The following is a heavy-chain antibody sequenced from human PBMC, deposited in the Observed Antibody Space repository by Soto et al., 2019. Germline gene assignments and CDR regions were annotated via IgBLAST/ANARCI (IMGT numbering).Heavy chain of an antibody. CDR3: ARSAVSPFGGLIGPFDY. Sequence: QGQLVQSGAEEKKPGASVKVSCKASGYTFTGYAMHWVRQAPGQRLEWMCWINAGNGNTKYSQKFQGRVTITRDTSASTAYMELSSLRSEDTAVYYCARSAVSPFGGLIGPFDYWGQGNLVTVSS. CDR1: GYTFTGYA. V-gene: IGHV1-3*05. J-gene: IGHJ4*02. D-gene: IGHD3-16*02. CDR2: INAGNGNT.